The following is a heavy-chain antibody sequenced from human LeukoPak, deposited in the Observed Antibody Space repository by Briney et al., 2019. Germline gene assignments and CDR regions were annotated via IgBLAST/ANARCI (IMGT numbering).Heavy chain of an antibody. D-gene: IGHD2-15*01. J-gene: IGHJ5*02. Sequence: PGGSLRLSCAASGFTFSSYAMHWVRQAPGKGLEWVAVISYDGSNKYYADSVKGRFTISRDNSKNTLYLQMNSLRAEDTAVYYCARLVGGTPWGQGTLVTVSS. CDR2: ISYDGSNK. V-gene: IGHV3-30-3*01. CDR1: GFTFSSYA. CDR3: ARLVGGTP.